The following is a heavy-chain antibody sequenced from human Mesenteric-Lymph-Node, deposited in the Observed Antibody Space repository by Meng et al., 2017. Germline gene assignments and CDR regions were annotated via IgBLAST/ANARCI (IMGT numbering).Heavy chain of an antibody. CDR1: GGSISSYY. Sequence: SDTLSLTCTVSGGSISSYYWSWIRQPPGKGLEWIGYIYYSGSTNYNPSLKSRVTISVDTSKNQFSLKLSSVTAADTAVYYCARVGWSSSWFDYWGQGTLVTVSS. CDR2: IYYSGST. D-gene: IGHD6-13*01. J-gene: IGHJ4*02. CDR3: ARVGWSSSWFDY. V-gene: IGHV4-59*01.